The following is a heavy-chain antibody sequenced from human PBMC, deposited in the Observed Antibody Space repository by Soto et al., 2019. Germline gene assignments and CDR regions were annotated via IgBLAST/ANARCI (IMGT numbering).Heavy chain of an antibody. CDR2: VYYTGST. CDR1: GGSISGSY. J-gene: IGHJ4*02. V-gene: IGHV4-59*01. D-gene: IGHD2-2*01. CDR3: ARSVAVPRGHIDF. Sequence: PSETLSLTCSVSGGSISGSYWSWIRQSPGKGLEWLGYVYYTGSTNYSPSLRSRVSISVDTSKNEFSLRLSSVTAADTAVYFCARSVAVPRGHIDFCGQGTQVTVSS.